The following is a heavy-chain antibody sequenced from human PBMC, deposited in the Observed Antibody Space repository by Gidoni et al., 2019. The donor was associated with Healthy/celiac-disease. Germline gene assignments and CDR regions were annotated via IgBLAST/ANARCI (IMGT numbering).Heavy chain of an antibody. D-gene: IGHD6-19*01. J-gene: IGHJ5*02. V-gene: IGHV3-30-3*01. Sequence: QVQLVESGGGVVQPGRSLRLSCAASGFTFSRYAVHWVRQAPGKGLEWVAVISYDGSNKYYADSVKGRFTISRDNSKNTLYLQMNSLRAEDTAVYYCARDFSANIAVAGNNWFDPWGQGTLVTVSS. CDR1: GFTFSRYA. CDR3: ARDFSANIAVAGNNWFDP. CDR2: ISYDGSNK.